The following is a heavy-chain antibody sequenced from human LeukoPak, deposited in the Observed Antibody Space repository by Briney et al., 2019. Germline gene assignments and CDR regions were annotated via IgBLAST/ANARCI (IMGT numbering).Heavy chain of an antibody. CDR1: GFTVSSNY. CDR3: ARGPPYGGSSWNYYFDY. V-gene: IGHV3-53*01. CDR2: IYSGGST. D-gene: IGHD6-13*01. Sequence: HPGGSLRLSCAASGFTVSSNYMSWVRQAPGKGLEWVSVIYSGGSTYYADSVKGRFTISRDNSKNTLYLQMNSLRAEDTAVYYCARGPPYGGSSWNYYFDYWGQGTLVTVSS. J-gene: IGHJ4*02.